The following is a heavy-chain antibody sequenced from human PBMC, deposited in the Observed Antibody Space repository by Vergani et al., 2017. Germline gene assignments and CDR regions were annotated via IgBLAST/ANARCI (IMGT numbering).Heavy chain of an antibody. D-gene: IGHD6-13*01. Sequence: QVQLVQSGAEVKKPGSSVKVSCKASGGTFSSYAISWVRQAPGQGLEWMGGIIPIFGTANYAQKFQGRVTITADKSTSTAYMELSSLRSEDTAVYYCARYKFAVAYSSSELLMDVWGRGTTVTVSS. V-gene: IGHV1-69*06. CDR1: GGTFSSYA. CDR3: ARYKFAVAYSSSELLMDV. J-gene: IGHJ6*02. CDR2: IIPIFGTA.